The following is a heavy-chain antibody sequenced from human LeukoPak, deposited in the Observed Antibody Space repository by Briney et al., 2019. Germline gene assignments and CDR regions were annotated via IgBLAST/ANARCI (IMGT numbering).Heavy chain of an antibody. CDR3: ARRVRGVVIFSRAQGSFDL. CDR1: GYTFTNYD. J-gene: IGHJ3*01. CDR2: MHPSNGDT. D-gene: IGHD3-10*01. V-gene: IGHV1-8*01. Sequence: ASVKVSCKASGYTFTNYDINWVRQATGQGLEWMGWMHPSNGDTGYAQKFQGRVTMTRNTSTTTAYMELSSLRSDDTAVYYRARRVRGVVIFSRAQGSFDLWGQGTLVTVSS.